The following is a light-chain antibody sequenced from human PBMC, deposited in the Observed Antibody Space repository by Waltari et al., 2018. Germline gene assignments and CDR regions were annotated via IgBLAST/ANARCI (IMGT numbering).Light chain of an antibody. J-gene: IGLJ2*01. Sequence: QSALTQPPSASGSPGQSVTIPCPGTSSDVGGPNRVSWYQQYPGTAPKLIIYEVDKRPSGVPDRFSGSRSGNTASLTVSGLQADDESVYYCSSYRGDYNWVFGGGTKLTVL. CDR2: EVD. CDR3: SSYRGDYNWV. V-gene: IGLV2-8*01. CDR1: SSDVGGPNR.